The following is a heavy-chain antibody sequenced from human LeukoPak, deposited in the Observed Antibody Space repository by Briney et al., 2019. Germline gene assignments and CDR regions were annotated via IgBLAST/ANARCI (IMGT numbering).Heavy chain of an antibody. CDR3: ARATAFTNWFDP. Sequence: GASVKVSCKASGYTFTSYAMHWVRQAPGQRLEWMGWINAGNGNTKYSQKFQGRVTITRDTSASTAYMELSSLRSEDTAVYYCARATAFTNWFDPWGQGTLVTVSS. V-gene: IGHV1-3*01. CDR1: GYTFTSYA. J-gene: IGHJ5*02. D-gene: IGHD3-3*02. CDR2: INAGNGNT.